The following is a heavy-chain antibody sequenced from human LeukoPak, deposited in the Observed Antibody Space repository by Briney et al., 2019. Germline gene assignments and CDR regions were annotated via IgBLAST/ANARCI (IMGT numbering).Heavy chain of an antibody. CDR3: ARRVAGSYHDAFDI. Sequence: NPGESLKISCTGSGYSFTSYWIGWVRQMPGKGLEWMGIIYPGDSDTRYSPSFQGQVTISADKSISTAYLQWSSLRASDTAMYYCARRVAGSYHDAFDIWAKGQWSPSLQ. CDR2: IYPGDSDT. CDR1: GYSFTSYW. V-gene: IGHV5-51*01. D-gene: IGHD1-26*01. J-gene: IGHJ3*02.